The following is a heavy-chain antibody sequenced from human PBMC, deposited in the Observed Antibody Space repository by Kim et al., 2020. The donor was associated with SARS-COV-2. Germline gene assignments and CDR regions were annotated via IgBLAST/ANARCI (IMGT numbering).Heavy chain of an antibody. CDR3: ARGVWCSSTSCYENWFDP. Sequence: SVKVSCKASGYTFTSYGISWVRQAPGQGLEWMGWISAYNGNTNYAQKLQGRVTMTTDTSTSTAYMELRSLRSDDTAVYYCARGVWCSSTSCYENWFDPWGQGTLVTVSS. D-gene: IGHD2-2*01. V-gene: IGHV1-18*04. J-gene: IGHJ5*02. CDR2: ISAYNGNT. CDR1: GYTFTSYG.